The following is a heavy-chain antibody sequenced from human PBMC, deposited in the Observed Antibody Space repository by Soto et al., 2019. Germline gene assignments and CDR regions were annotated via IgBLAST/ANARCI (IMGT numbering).Heavy chain of an antibody. CDR2: IKQDGSEK. J-gene: IGHJ4*02. CDR3: ARDHCSGGSCYSWVPVYFDY. Sequence: GGSPRLSCAASGFTFSSYWMSWVRQAPGKGLEWVANIKQDGSEKYYVDSVKGRFTISRDNAKNSLYLQMNSLRAEDTAVYYCARDHCSGGSCYSWVPVYFDYWGQGTLVTVSS. CDR1: GFTFSSYW. V-gene: IGHV3-7*01. D-gene: IGHD2-15*01.